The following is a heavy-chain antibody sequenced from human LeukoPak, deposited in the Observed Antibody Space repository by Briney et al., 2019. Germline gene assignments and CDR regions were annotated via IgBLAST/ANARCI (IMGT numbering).Heavy chain of an antibody. CDR3: ARLPPYDFWSGYSTYFDY. CDR1: GFTFSDYY. V-gene: IGHV3-11*04. Sequence: PGGSLRLSCAASGFTFSDYYMSWIRQAPGKGLEWVSYISSSGSTIYYADSVKGRFTISRDNAKNSLYLQMNSLRAEDTAVYYCARLPPYDFWSGYSTYFDYWGQGTLVTVSS. D-gene: IGHD3-3*01. J-gene: IGHJ4*02. CDR2: ISSSGSTI.